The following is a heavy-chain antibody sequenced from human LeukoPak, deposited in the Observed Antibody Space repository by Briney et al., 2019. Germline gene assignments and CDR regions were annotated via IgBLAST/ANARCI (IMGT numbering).Heavy chain of an antibody. CDR1: GFTFSSYG. D-gene: IGHD3-10*01. CDR3: AKDRRSYGSGSYYFDY. J-gene: IGHJ4*02. Sequence: RTGGSLRLSCAASGFTFSSYGMHWVRQAPGKGLEWVAFIRYDGSNKYYADSVKGRFTISRDNSKNTLYLQMNSLRAEDTAVYYCAKDRRSYGSGSYYFDYWGQGTLVTVSS. CDR2: IRYDGSNK. V-gene: IGHV3-30*02.